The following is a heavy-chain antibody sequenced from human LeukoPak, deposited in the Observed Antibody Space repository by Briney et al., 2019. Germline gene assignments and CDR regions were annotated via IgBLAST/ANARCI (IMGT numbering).Heavy chain of an antibody. J-gene: IGHJ4*02. CDR2: SSAYNGDT. CDR3: ARGSYYDY. V-gene: IGHV1-18*01. Sequence: GASVKVPCKTSGYTFTTYGISWVRQAPGQGLEWMGWSSAYNGDTNYPQKLQGRVTMTTDTSTSTAYMELRSLRSDDTAVYYCARGSYYDYWGQGTLVTVSS. D-gene: IGHD3-10*01. CDR1: GYTFTTYG.